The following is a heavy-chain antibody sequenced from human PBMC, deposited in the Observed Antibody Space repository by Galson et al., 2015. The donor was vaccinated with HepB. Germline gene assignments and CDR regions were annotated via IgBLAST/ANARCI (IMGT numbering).Heavy chain of an antibody. V-gene: IGHV3-23*01. CDR3: AKDGTYYDYGDSYFDS. Sequence: SLRLSCAASGFTFNTYAMNWVRQAPGKGLEWVSAISASGISTYYADSVRGRFTISRDNSKNTLYVQMDIVEAEDTAIYYCAKDGTYYDYGDSYFDSWGQGALVSVST. D-gene: IGHD4-17*01. CDR1: GFTFNTYA. CDR2: ISASGIST. J-gene: IGHJ4*02.